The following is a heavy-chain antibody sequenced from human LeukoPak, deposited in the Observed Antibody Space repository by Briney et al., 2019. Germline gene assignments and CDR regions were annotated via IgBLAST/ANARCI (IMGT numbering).Heavy chain of an antibody. Sequence: GASVKVSCKASGYTFTSYGISWVRQAPGQGLEWMGGIIPIFGTANYAQKFQGRVTITADESTSTAYMELSSLRSEDTAVYYCARDQRAPPSDNWFDPWGQGTLVTVSS. V-gene: IGHV1-69*13. J-gene: IGHJ5*02. CDR1: GYTFTSYG. CDR3: ARDQRAPPSDNWFDP. CDR2: IIPIFGTA.